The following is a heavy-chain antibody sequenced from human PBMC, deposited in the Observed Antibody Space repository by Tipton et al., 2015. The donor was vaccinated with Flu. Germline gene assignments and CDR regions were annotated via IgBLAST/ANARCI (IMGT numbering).Heavy chain of an antibody. CDR2: IFYSGSA. Sequence: TLSLTCNVSGGSISSDLYFWAWVRQSPGKGLECIGSIFYSGSAIYNPSLSSRVTMSVDTSRNQFSLRLHSVTAADAALYYCARHLRYRQSPVTVPYFDYWGQGILVTVSS. CDR1: GGSISSDLYF. J-gene: IGHJ4*02. V-gene: IGHV4-39*01. CDR3: ARHLRYRQSPVTVPYFDY. D-gene: IGHD1-26*01.